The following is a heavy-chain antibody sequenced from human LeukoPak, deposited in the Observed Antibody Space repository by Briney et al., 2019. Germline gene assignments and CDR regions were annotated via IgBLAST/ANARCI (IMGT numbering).Heavy chain of an antibody. J-gene: IGHJ4*02. V-gene: IGHV3-23*01. CDR2: ISADGGGT. CDR1: GFTFSSYA. Sequence: GGSLRLSCVVSGFTFSSYAMSWVRQAPGKGLEWVSGISADGGGTFYADSGKGRFTISRDNSKNFLYLQMNSLRADDTAVYYCAKKNPVTYYDFWSGYSLEYYFDYWGQGTLVTVSS. CDR3: AKKNPVTYYDFWSGYSLEYYFDY. D-gene: IGHD3-3*01.